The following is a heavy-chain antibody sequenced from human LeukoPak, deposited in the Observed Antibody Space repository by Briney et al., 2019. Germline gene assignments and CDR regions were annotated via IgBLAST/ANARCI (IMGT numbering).Heavy chain of an antibody. J-gene: IGHJ6*02. CDR3: ARDSSYDFWSGYYYYYGMDV. Sequence: PGGSLRLSCAASGYTFSSYGMPWVRQAPGKGLEWVAVIWYDGSNKYYADSVKGRFTISRDNSKNTLYLQMNSLRAEDTAVYYCARDSSYDFWSGYYYYYGMDVWGQGTTVTVSS. CDR1: GYTFSSYG. CDR2: IWYDGSNK. V-gene: IGHV3-33*01. D-gene: IGHD3-3*01.